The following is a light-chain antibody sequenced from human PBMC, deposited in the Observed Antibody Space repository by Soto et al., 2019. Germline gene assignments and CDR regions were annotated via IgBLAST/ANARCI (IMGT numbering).Light chain of an antibody. J-gene: IGKJ1*01. CDR3: QQYDRSWT. CDR2: GAS. Sequence: VMTQSPATLSVSPGEGATLSCRASQTVNNNLAWYQQKPGQAPRLLIYGASSRATGIPDRFSGSGSGTDFILTISRLEPEDFAVYYCQQYDRSWTFGQGTKVDIK. V-gene: IGKV3-20*01. CDR1: QTVNNN.